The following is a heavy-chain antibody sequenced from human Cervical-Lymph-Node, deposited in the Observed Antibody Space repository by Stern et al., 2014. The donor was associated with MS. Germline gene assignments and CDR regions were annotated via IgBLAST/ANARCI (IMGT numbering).Heavy chain of an antibody. D-gene: IGHD6-19*01. CDR2: LSGSTSYT. V-gene: IGHV3-11*06. CDR3: ARGYSSGWYAGSDY. CDR1: GFSFSDYY. Sequence: QVQLVESGGGLVKPGGSLRLSCAASGFSFSDYYMSWIRQAPGKGLEWVTYLSGSTSYTKYADSVKGRFTISRDNTKNSLYLQMNSLSAEDTAVYYCARGYSSGWYAGSDYWGQGSLVTVSS. J-gene: IGHJ4*02.